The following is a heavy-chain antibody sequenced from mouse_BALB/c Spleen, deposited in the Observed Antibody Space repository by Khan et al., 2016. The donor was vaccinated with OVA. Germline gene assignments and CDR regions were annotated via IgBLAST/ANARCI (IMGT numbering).Heavy chain of an antibody. Sequence: EVELVESGGDLVKPGGSLKLSCAASGFTFSNYGMSWVRQIPDKRLEWVATINSDGTYTYYPDSVKGRFTISRNNAKNTLYLEMSSLKSEDTAMYYCASHLTGSFAYGGQGTLVTVSA. D-gene: IGHD4-1*01. CDR1: GFTFSNYG. V-gene: IGHV5-6*01. CDR2: INSDGTYT. CDR3: ASHLTGSFAY. J-gene: IGHJ3*01.